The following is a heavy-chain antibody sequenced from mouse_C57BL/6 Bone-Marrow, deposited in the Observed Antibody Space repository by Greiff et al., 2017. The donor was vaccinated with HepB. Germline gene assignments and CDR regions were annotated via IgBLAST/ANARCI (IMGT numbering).Heavy chain of an antibody. V-gene: IGHV1-82*01. D-gene: IGHD2-1*01. CDR1: GYAFSSSW. CDR2: IYPGDGDT. CDR3: AKFYYGNPLFLGDY. J-gene: IGHJ4*01. Sequence: VKLQESGPELVKPGASVKISCKASGYAFSSSWMNWVKQRPGKGLEWIGRIYPGDGDTNYNGKFKGKATLTADKSSSTAYMQLSSLTSEDSAVYFCAKFYYGNPLFLGDYWGQGTSVTVSS.